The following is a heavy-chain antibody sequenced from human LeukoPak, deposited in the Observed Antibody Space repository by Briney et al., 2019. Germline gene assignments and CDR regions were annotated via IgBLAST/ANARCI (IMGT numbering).Heavy chain of an antibody. CDR3: ARTRSSNSSWYGQFDY. CDR2: IIPIFGTA. Sequence: ASVKVSCKASGYIFDIYAMIWVRQAPGQGLEWMGGIIPIFGTANYAQKFQGRVTITADKSTSTAYMELSSLRSEDTAVYYCARTRSSNSSWYGQFDYWGQGTLVTVSS. CDR1: GYIFDIYA. V-gene: IGHV1-69*06. D-gene: IGHD6-13*01. J-gene: IGHJ4*02.